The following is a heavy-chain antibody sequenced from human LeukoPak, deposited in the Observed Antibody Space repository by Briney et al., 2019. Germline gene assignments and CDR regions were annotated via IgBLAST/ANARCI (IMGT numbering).Heavy chain of an antibody. Sequence: SQTLSLTCTVSGGSISSGSYYWSWIRQPAGKGLEWIGRIYTSGSTNYNPSLKSRVTISVDTSKNQFSLKLSSVTAADTAVYYCARLSAAEHYWGQGTLVTVSS. J-gene: IGHJ4*02. V-gene: IGHV4-61*02. CDR1: GGSISSGSYY. CDR2: IYTSGST. D-gene: IGHD6-25*01. CDR3: ARLSAAEHY.